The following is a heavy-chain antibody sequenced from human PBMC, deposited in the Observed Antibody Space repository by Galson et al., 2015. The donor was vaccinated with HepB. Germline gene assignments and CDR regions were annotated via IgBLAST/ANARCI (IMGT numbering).Heavy chain of an antibody. CDR2: INAGNANT. CDR1: GYTFTNNA. D-gene: IGHD4-17*01. CDR3: ARGGEYFDY. V-gene: IGHV1-3*01. Sequence: SVKVSCKASGYTFTNNAIHWVRQAPGQRLEWMGWINAGNANTKYSQKFQDRVTITRDTSASTVYMELSSLKSEDTAVHYCARGGEYFDYWGQGTLVTVSS. J-gene: IGHJ4*02.